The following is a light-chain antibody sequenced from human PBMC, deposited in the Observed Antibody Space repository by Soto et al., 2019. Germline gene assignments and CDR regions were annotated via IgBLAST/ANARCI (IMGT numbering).Light chain of an antibody. Sequence: QSALTQPASVSGSPGQSITISCTGTSSDVGSYNLVSWYQQHPGKAPKLMIYEDNKRPSGVSHRFSGSKSGNTASLTISGLQAEDEADYYCCSYAASSTWVFGGGTKLTVL. J-gene: IGLJ3*02. V-gene: IGLV2-23*01. CDR3: CSYAASSTWV. CDR1: SSDVGSYNL. CDR2: EDN.